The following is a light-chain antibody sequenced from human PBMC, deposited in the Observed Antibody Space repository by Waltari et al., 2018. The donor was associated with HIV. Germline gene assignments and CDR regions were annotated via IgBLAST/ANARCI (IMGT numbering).Light chain of an antibody. J-gene: IGKJ2*01. CDR1: QSVSSN. V-gene: IGKV3-15*01. Sequence: EIVMTQSPATLSVSPGERATLSCRASQSVSSNLAWYQQKPGQAPRLLIYGASTRTTGIAPRFSGSGSETEFTLTINRLQSEDFAVYYCQQYNNWPPTFGQGTKLEIK. CDR3: QQYNNWPPT. CDR2: GAS.